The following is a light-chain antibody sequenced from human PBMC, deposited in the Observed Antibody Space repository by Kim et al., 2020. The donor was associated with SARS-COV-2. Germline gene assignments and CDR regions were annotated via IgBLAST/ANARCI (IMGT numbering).Light chain of an antibody. Sequence: SASPGQTASITCSGDKLGDKYACWYQQKPGQSPELVIYQDSKRPSGIAERFSGSNSGNTATLTISGTQAMDEADYYCQAWDSSTVVFGGGTKLTVL. CDR1: KLGDKY. V-gene: IGLV3-1*01. CDR3: QAWDSSTVV. J-gene: IGLJ2*01. CDR2: QDS.